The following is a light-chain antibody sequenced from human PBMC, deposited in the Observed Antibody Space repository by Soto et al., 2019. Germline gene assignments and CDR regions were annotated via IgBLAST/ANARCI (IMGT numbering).Light chain of an antibody. CDR2: HVG. V-gene: IGLV2-11*01. J-gene: IGLJ2*01. Sequence: QSALTHPRSLYGSPEQSVTISCSGTSSDVGGYEYVSWYQQHPGKAPRLLIYHVGQRPSGVPDRFSGSKSGTTASLTISGLQADDEAEYFRSSYTAGRTFVFGEGTKVTGL. CDR3: SSYTAGRTFV. CDR1: SSDVGGYEY.